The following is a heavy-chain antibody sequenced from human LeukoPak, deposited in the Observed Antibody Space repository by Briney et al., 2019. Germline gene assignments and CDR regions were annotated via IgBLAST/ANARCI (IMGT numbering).Heavy chain of an antibody. J-gene: IGHJ4*02. Sequence: GASVKVSCRASGYTFTGYFMHWVRQAPGQGLEWMGWIYPNSGGTKYAQKFQGRVTMTRDTSISTTYMELSSLRSDDTAVYYCARFSGSSNFDYWGQGTLVTDSS. CDR1: GYTFTGYF. CDR2: IYPNSGGT. D-gene: IGHD1-26*01. CDR3: ARFSGSSNFDY. V-gene: IGHV1-2*02.